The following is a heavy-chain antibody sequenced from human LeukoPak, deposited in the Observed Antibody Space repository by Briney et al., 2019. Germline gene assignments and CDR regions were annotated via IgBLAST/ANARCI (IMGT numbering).Heavy chain of an antibody. Sequence: GGTLRLSCAASGFTFDDYGMSWVRQAPGKGLEWVSGINWNGGSTGYADSVKGRFTISRDNAKNSLYLQMNSLRAEDTALYYCARGFGYGYIVDYWGQGTLVTVSS. D-gene: IGHD5-18*01. J-gene: IGHJ4*02. CDR3: ARGFGYGYIVDY. CDR2: INWNGGST. V-gene: IGHV3-20*04. CDR1: GFTFDDYG.